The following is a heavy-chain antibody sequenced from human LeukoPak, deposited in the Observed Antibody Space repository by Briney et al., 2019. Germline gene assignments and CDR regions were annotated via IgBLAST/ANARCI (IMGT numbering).Heavy chain of an antibody. V-gene: IGHV3-7*01. D-gene: IGHD4/OR15-4a*01. Sequence: GGSLRLSCAASGFTFSSYWMTWVRQAPGKGLEWLANIKQDGSEEYYVDSVKGRFTISRDNAKNSLYLQMNSLRAEDTAVYYCVRDFGSNSIDYWGQGTLVTVSS. CDR1: GFTFSSYW. CDR2: IKQDGSEE. CDR3: VRDFGSNSIDY. J-gene: IGHJ4*02.